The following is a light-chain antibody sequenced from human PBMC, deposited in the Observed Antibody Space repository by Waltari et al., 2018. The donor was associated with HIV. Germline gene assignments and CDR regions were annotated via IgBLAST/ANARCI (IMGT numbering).Light chain of an antibody. CDR1: QSLLHSNGYSY. CDR2: LGS. J-gene: IGKJ1*01. CDR3: MQALETPRT. V-gene: IGKV2-28*01. Sequence: DLVMTRSPLSLPVTPGDAASIAWRSSQSLLHSNGYSYLDWYLQKPGQSPHLLIYLGSNRASGVPDRFSGSGSGTDFTLKSSRVEGEDVGVYYCMQALETPRTFGQGTKVEIK.